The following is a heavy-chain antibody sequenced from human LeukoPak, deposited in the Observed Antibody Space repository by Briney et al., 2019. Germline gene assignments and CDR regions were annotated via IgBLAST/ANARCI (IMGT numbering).Heavy chain of an antibody. CDR3: ASSFTWTYAFDI. Sequence: ASVNVSCKASGGTFSSYAISWVRQAPGQGLEWMGGIIPIFGTANYAQKFQGRVTINADESTSTAYMELSSLRSEDTAVYYCASSFTWTYAFDIWGQGTMVTVSS. V-gene: IGHV1-69*13. J-gene: IGHJ3*02. CDR1: GGTFSSYA. CDR2: IIPIFGTA. D-gene: IGHD3-16*01.